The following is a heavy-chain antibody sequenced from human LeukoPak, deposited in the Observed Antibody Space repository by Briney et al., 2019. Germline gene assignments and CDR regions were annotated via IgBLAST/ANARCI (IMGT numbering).Heavy chain of an antibody. CDR2: INPNSGGT. V-gene: IGHV1-2*02. CDR1: GYTFTGYY. J-gene: IGHJ4*02. CDR3: ARDMDYYDSSGYPDY. D-gene: IGHD3-22*01. Sequence: VASVKVSCKASGYTFTGYYMHWVRQAPGQGLEWMGWINPNSGGTNYAQKFQGRVTMTRDTSISTAYMELSRLRSDDTAVYYCARDMDYYDSSGYPDYWGQGTLVTVSS.